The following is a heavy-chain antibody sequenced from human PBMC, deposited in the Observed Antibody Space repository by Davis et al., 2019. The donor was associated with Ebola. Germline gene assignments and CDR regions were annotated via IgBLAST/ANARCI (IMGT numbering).Heavy chain of an antibody. Sequence: ASVTVSCKASGYTFTSYYMHWVRQAPGQGLEWMGWINPNSGGTNYAQKFQGWVTMTRDTSISTAYMELSRLRSDDTAVYYCARGLDYYYYYGMDVWGQGTTVTVSS. CDR3: ARGLDYYYYYGMDV. V-gene: IGHV1-2*04. D-gene: IGHD5/OR15-5a*01. J-gene: IGHJ6*02. CDR1: GYTFTSYY. CDR2: INPNSGGT.